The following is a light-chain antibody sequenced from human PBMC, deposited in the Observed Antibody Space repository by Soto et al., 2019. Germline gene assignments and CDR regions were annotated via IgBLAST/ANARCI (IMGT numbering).Light chain of an antibody. CDR2: KAS. J-gene: IGKJ4*01. V-gene: IGKV1-5*03. CDR1: QTISSW. Sequence: IQMTQSPSTLSGPVGDRLAITCRASQTISSWLAWYQQKPGKAPKLLIYKASTLKSGVPSRFSGSGSGTEFTLTISSLQPDDFATYYCQHYNSYSTFGGGAKVDFK. CDR3: QHYNSYST.